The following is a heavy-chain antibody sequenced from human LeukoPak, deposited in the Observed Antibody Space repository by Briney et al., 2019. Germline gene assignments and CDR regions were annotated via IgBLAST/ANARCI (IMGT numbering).Heavy chain of an antibody. CDR1: GFTFNYAW. D-gene: IGHD3-3*01. J-gene: IGHJ4*02. CDR2: TVSEIDGGTT. V-gene: IGHV3-15*04. Sequence: GGSLRLSCAASGFTFNYAWMSWVRQVPGKGLEWVGQTVSEIDGGTTDYAAPVKGRFTISRDNSKNTLYLQMNSLRAEDTAVYYCAKDALDFWSSYYFDYWGQGTLVTVSS. CDR3: AKDALDFWSSYYFDY.